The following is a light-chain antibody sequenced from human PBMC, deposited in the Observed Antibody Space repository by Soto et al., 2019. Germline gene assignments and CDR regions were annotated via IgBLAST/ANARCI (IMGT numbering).Light chain of an antibody. CDR3: QSYASSLSTGFV. J-gene: IGLJ1*01. Sequence: QLVLTQPASVSGAPGQGVSISCTGSSSNIGAGYDVHWYQQLPGKAPTLLIYANDNRPSGVPDRFSASKSGTSASLAITGLRAEDEADYYCQSYASSLSTGFVFGTGTKVTVL. V-gene: IGLV1-40*01. CDR2: AND. CDR1: SSNIGAGYD.